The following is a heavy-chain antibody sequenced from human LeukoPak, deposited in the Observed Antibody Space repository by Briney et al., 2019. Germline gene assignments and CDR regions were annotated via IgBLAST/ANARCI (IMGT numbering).Heavy chain of an antibody. CDR2: ISGSGNVT. CDR3: AKDRAGAN. V-gene: IGHV3-23*01. Sequence: GGSLRLSCVGSGFTFAKYAMTWVREAPGKGLEWVSVISGSGNVTYYAESVKGRFTISRDDSKRTLYLQMDSLRADDTAIYYCAKDRAGANWGQGTLVLVSS. J-gene: IGHJ4*02. CDR1: GFTFAKYA.